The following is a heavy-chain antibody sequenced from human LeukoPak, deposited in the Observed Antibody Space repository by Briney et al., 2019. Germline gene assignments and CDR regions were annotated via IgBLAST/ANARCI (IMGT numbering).Heavy chain of an antibody. CDR2: MWNDGITG. J-gene: IGHJ4*02. Sequence: GGSLRLSCVTSGFDFKNSGMHWVRQAPGKGLVWVAIMWNDGITGKYADSVRGRFSVSGDNSKNTVYLQMDSLRADDTSLYYCARDGSGWSSDYWGQGTLVTVSS. CDR1: GFDFKNSG. V-gene: IGHV3-33*01. CDR3: ARDGSGWSSDY. D-gene: IGHD6-19*01.